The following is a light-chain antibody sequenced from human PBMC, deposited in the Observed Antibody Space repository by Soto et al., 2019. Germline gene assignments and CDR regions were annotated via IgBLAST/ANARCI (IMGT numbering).Light chain of an antibody. CDR1: QGISRY. CDR3: QQLNSYPYT. J-gene: IGKJ2*01. V-gene: IGKV1-9*01. Sequence: DIPLTQSPSFLSASVGDRVTITCRASQGISRYLAWYQQKQGKAPKLLIYAASTLQSGVPSRFSGSGSGTEFTLTISSLQPEDFATYYCQQLNSYPYTFGQGTTLEIK. CDR2: AAS.